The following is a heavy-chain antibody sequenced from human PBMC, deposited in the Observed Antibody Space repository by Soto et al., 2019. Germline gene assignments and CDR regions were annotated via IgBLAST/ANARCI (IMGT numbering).Heavy chain of an antibody. D-gene: IGHD1-26*01. Sequence: QLQLQESGPGLVKPSETLSLTCTVSGGSISSSNYYWGWIRQPPGKGLEWIGNIYYSGSTYYNPSLKGRVTISVDTSKNQFSLKLSSVTAADTAVYYCARSDSGSYFDYWGQGTLVTVSS. CDR3: ARSDSGSYFDY. CDR2: IYYSGST. J-gene: IGHJ4*02. V-gene: IGHV4-39*01. CDR1: GGSISSSNYY.